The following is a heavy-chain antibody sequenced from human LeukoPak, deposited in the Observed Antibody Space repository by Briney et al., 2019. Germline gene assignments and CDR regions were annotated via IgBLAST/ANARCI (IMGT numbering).Heavy chain of an antibody. D-gene: IGHD1-26*01. CDR1: GYSISSGYY. V-gene: IGHV4-38-2*02. CDR3: ATGSGSYHYGVDY. CDR2: IYHSGST. J-gene: IGHJ4*02. Sequence: SETLSLTCTVSGYSISSGYYWGWIRQPPGKGLEWIGSIYHSGSTYYNPSLKSRVTISVDTSKNQFSLKLSSVTAADTAVYYCATGSGSYHYGVDYWGQGTLVTVSS.